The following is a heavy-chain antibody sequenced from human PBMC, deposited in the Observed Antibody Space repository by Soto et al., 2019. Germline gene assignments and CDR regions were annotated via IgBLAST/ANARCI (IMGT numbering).Heavy chain of an antibody. V-gene: IGHV3-23*01. CDR1: GFSFRSYA. CDR2: ISAGGDGT. D-gene: IGHD1-26*01. Sequence: VQLLESGGDLVQPGGSVRLSCAASGFSFRSYAMGWIRQAPGKGLNWVSSISAGGDGTYYADSVKGRFTISRDNSKNTVYLQMTSLRADDTAVYYCADGGRYPYYWGPGTLVTVSS. J-gene: IGHJ4*02. CDR3: ADGGRYPYY.